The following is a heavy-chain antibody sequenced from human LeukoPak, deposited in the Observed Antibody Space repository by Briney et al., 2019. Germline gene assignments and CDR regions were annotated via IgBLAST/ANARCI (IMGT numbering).Heavy chain of an antibody. CDR1: GFTFSSYG. CDR3: ATLPSATIGYSFDY. V-gene: IGHV3-30*03. CDR2: MSNDGSTK. D-gene: IGHD5-24*01. Sequence: GRSLRLSCAASGFTFSSYGMHWVRQAPGKGLEWVAVMSNDGSTKYYADSVKGRFTVSRDNSKNTLYLQMNNLRTDDTAVYYCATLPSATIGYSFDYWGQGTLVTVSS. J-gene: IGHJ4*02.